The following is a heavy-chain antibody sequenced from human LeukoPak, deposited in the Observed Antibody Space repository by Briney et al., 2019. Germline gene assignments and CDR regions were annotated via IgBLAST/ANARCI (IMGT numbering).Heavy chain of an antibody. D-gene: IGHD4-17*01. CDR3: ARATTVRPYYYYYYMDV. J-gene: IGHJ6*03. CDR1: GFTFSTYS. CDR2: ITSSSTSI. Sequence: GGSLRLSCAASGFTFSTYSMNWVRQAPGKGLEWVSSITSSSTSIYFADSVKGRFTISRDNAKNSLYLQMNSLRAEDMAVYYCARATTVRPYYYYYYMDVWGKGTTVTISS. V-gene: IGHV3-21*01.